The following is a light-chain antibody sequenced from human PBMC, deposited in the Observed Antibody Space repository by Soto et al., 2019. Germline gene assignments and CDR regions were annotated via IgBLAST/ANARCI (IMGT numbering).Light chain of an antibody. CDR2: GAS. CDR1: QSVSSNY. V-gene: IGKV3-20*01. Sequence: EIELTQSPDTLSLSPGERATLSCRASQSVSSNYLAWYQQIPGQAPRPLIYGASSRVPGIPDRFSGSGSGTDFTLTISRLEPEDFAVYYCQQYGSLPWTFGQGTKVEIK. J-gene: IGKJ1*01. CDR3: QQYGSLPWT.